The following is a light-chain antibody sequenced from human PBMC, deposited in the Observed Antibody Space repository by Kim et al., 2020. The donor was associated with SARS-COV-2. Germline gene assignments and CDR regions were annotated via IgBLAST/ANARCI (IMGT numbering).Light chain of an antibody. CDR2: LNSDGSH. V-gene: IGLV4-69*01. CDR3: QTWDTGIRV. Sequence: QPVLTQSPSASASLGASVKLTCTLSSEHSSYAIAWHQQQPEKGPRYLMRLNSDGSHSKGDDVPDRFSGSSSGAERYLTISSLQSEDEAEYYCQTWDTGIRVFGGGTQLTVL. CDR1: SEHSSYA. J-gene: IGLJ3*02.